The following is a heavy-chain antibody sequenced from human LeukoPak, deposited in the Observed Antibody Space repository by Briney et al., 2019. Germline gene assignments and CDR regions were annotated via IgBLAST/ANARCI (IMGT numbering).Heavy chain of an antibody. CDR2: IKRDGSEK. CDR1: GFTFSNYL. J-gene: IGHJ4*02. D-gene: IGHD1-26*01. Sequence: GGSLRLSCEASGFTFSNYLMSWVRQAPGKGLEWVANIKRDGSEKYSVDSVKGRFTISRDNARNSLYLQMNSLRAEDAALYYCARELQQVGYFDYWGQGTLVTVSS. V-gene: IGHV3-7*03. CDR3: ARELQQVGYFDY.